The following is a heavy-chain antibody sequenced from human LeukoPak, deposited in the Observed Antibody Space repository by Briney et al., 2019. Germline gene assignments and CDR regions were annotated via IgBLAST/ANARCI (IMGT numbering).Heavy chain of an antibody. CDR1: GFTLSTYS. Sequence: GGSLRLSCAASGFTLSTYSMNWVRQAPGKGLERVAYVSSSSSIIYYSDSVKGRFTISRDNAKNSLYLQMNSLRAEDTAVYYCARGSIAVDMYYFDYWGQGTLVTVYS. D-gene: IGHD6-19*01. CDR2: VSSSSSII. CDR3: ARGSIAVDMYYFDY. J-gene: IGHJ4*02. V-gene: IGHV3-48*01.